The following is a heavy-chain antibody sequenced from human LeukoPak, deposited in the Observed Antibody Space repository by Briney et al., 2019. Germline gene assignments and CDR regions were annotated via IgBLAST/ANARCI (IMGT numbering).Heavy chain of an antibody. V-gene: IGHV3-33*01. CDR3: AREGQQCLLLDF. CDR2: IWSVGSIT. Sequence: GGSLRLSCAASGFTFSSYGMHWVRQAPGKGLEWVAVIWSVGSITYYAESVKGRVTISRDESKKTIYLQMNSLRADDTAVYYCAREGQQCLLLDFWGQGTLVTVSS. D-gene: IGHD6-19*01. J-gene: IGHJ4*02. CDR1: GFTFSSYG.